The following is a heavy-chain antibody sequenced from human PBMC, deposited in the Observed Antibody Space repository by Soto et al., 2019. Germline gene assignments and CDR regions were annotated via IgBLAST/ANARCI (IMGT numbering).Heavy chain of an antibody. V-gene: IGHV3-15*01. CDR3: ARVRPYYYGSGSPIENNWFDP. D-gene: IGHD3-10*01. CDR1: GLPFNDAW. J-gene: IGHJ5*02. Sequence: GGSLRLSCAVSGLPFNDAWMSWVRQAPGKGLESIGRIKSKTDGGTTDYAAPVKGRFTISRDDSKNTLYLQMNSLRAEDTAVYYCARVRPYYYGSGSPIENNWFDPWGQGTLVTVSS. CDR2: IKSKTDGGTT.